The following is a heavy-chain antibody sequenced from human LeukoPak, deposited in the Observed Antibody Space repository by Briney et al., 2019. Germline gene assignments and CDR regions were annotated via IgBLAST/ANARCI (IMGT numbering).Heavy chain of an antibody. CDR3: AREGGDYYDSSGYYTYFDY. CDR1: GGSISSGGYY. D-gene: IGHD3-22*01. V-gene: IGHV4-31*03. J-gene: IGHJ4*02. Sequence: SQALSLTCTVSGGSISSGGYYWSWIRQYPGKGLEWIGYIYYSGSTYYNPSLKSRVTISVDTSKNQFSLKLSSVTAADTAVYYCAREGGDYYDSSGYYTYFDYWGQGTLVTVSS. CDR2: IYYSGST.